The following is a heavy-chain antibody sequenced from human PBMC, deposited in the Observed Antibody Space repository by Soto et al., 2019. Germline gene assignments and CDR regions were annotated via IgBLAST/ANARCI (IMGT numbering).Heavy chain of an antibody. CDR1: GFTFRDYY. V-gene: IGHV3-11*06. J-gene: IGHJ6*02. CDR2: IDSSTTYT. Sequence: QVQLVESGGGLVRPGGSLRLSCEASGFTFRDYYMTWFRQAPGKGLEWLSYIDSSTTYTNYADSVKGRFTISRDNAKNSLYLQMNSLRADDTAVYYCERESYYTMDVWCQGTMVTVSS. CDR3: ERESYYTMDV.